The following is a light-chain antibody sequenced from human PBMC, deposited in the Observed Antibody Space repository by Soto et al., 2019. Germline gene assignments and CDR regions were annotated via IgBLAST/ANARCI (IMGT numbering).Light chain of an antibody. CDR3: HQYDNPPFT. J-gene: IGKJ2*01. Sequence: IQMTQSPSSLSACVGDRVTITCQASRDIDNYLNWYQQKPGKAPNLLIYDASNLETGVPLRFSGSRSGTHFTLTISSLQPEDIGTYYSHQYDNPPFTLGQGTQLEIK. CDR2: DAS. V-gene: IGKV1-33*01. CDR1: RDIDNY.